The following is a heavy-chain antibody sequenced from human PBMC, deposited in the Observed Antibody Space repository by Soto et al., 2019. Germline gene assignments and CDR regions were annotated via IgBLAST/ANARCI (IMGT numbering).Heavy chain of an antibody. Sequence: QVQLVQSGAEVKKPGSSVKVSCKASGDTLSTHGISWVRQAPGQGLEWMGGTIPIIGTTDYAEKCQGRVTITADETTTTSYKELSILRPDDTAVYDSAAGDSSDTGDHWGQGTLPTVSS. CDR2: TIPIIGTT. CDR3: AAGDSSDTGDH. D-gene: IGHD5-18*01. CDR1: GDTLSTHG. J-gene: IGHJ4*02. V-gene: IGHV1-69*01.